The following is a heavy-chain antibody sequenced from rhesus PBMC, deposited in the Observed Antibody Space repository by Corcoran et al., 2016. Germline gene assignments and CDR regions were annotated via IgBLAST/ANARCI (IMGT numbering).Heavy chain of an antibody. CDR1: GYSFTSYW. Sequence: EVQLVQSGAEVKRPGESLKISCKTSGYSFTSYWISWVRQMPGKGLGWMGAIDPSYSDTKYNPSFQGQVTISADKSISTAYLQWSRLKASDTATYYCAKETRYVNYGYGLDSWGQGVVVTVSS. V-gene: IGHV5-20*01. CDR2: IDPSYSDT. J-gene: IGHJ6*01. CDR3: AKETRYVNYGYGLDS. D-gene: IGHD2-2*01.